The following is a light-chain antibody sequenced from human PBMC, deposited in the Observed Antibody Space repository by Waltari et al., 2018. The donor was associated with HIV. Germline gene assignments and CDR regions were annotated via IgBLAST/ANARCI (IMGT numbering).Light chain of an antibody. V-gene: IGKV2-28*01. CDR3: MQGLQMPGIS. CDR2: WAS. Sequence: DIVVTQYPLSLPVMPGAQASISCRSSERILHSNGDNVGEWYVQKRGQSPQGLFYWASNRASGVPARFSGNGSGTDFSRRVSRVEAGDVGVYYGMQGLQMPGISFGQETRLEIK. CDR1: ERILHSNGDNV. J-gene: IGKJ5*01.